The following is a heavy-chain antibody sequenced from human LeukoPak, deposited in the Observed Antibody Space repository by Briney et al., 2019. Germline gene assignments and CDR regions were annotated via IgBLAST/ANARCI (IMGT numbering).Heavy chain of an antibody. CDR1: GFTFSIYA. D-gene: IGHD5-12*01. CDR2: ISNSGGNT. J-gene: IGHJ6*03. V-gene: IGHV3-23*01. Sequence: PGGSLRLSCAASGFTFSIYAMSWVRQTPGKGLEWVSAISNSGGNTYYADSVRGRFTISRDTSKSTLYLQMNSLRAEDTALYYCAKGGVATMYYYFYYMDVWGKGTTVTVSS. CDR3: AKGGVATMYYYFYYMDV.